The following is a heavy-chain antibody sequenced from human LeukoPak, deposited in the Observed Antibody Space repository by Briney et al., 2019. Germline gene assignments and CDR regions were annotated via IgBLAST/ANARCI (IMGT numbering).Heavy chain of an antibody. V-gene: IGHV3-23*01. CDR1: GFTFSSYA. J-gene: IGHJ4*02. D-gene: IGHD3-22*01. CDR3: AKDHESDGYPCLDH. Sequence: PGGSLRLSCAASGFTFSSYAVSWVRQAPGKGLEWVSTISASGPYYADAVRGRFTISRDNSRNTLSLQMDSLRAEDTAVYYCAKDHESDGYPCLDHWGLGTLVTVSS. CDR2: ISASGP.